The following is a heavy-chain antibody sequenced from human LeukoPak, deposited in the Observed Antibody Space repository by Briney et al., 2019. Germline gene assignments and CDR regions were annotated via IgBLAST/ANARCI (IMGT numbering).Heavy chain of an antibody. CDR2: ISSSGTTI. J-gene: IGHJ4*02. CDR1: GFTFSSYE. CDR3: ARESGKFDY. V-gene: IGHV3-48*03. Sequence: PGGSLRLSCTASGFTFSSYEMNWVRQAPGKGLEWVSYISSSGTTIYYADSVKGRFSISRDNSKNSLFLEMSSLRTEDTAMYYCARESGKFDYWGQGTLVAVSS.